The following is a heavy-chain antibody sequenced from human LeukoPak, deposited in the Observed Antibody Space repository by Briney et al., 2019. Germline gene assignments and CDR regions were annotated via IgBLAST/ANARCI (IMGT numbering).Heavy chain of an antibody. D-gene: IGHD2-15*01. Sequence: GGSLGLSCAASGFTFSTYAMNWVRQAPGKGLEWVSVISGSGSYTYYADSVKGRFTISSDNSKNTLYLQMNSLRADDTAVYYCAKEGAGSSNRYFQHWGQGTLVTVSS. CDR2: ISGSGSYT. CDR3: AKEGAGSSNRYFQH. V-gene: IGHV3-23*01. J-gene: IGHJ1*01. CDR1: GFTFSTYA.